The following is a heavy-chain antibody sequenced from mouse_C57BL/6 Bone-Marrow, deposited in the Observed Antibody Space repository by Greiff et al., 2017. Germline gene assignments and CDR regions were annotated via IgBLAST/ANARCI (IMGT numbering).Heavy chain of an antibody. CDR3: ARYGSSPAWFAY. V-gene: IGHV1-19*01. J-gene: IGHJ3*01. CDR1: GYTFTDYY. Sequence: VQLQQSGPVLVKPGASVKMSCKASGYTFTDYYMNWVKQSHGKSLEWIGVINPYNGGTSYNQKFKGKATLTVDKSSSTAYMALNSLTSEDSAVYYCARYGSSPAWFAYWGQGTLVTVSA. D-gene: IGHD1-1*01. CDR2: INPYNGGT.